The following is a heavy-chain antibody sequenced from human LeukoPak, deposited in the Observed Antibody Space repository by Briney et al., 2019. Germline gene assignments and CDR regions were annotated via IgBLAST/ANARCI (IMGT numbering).Heavy chain of an antibody. CDR2: ISGSGDST. V-gene: IGHV3-23*01. J-gene: IGHJ6*03. Sequence: PGGSLRLSCAASGFTFSSYAMSWVRQAPGTGLEWVSAISGSGDSTYYADSVKGRFTISRDNSKNTLYLQMNSLRAEDTAVYYCAKDGYYDFWSGYYTGIHYYYMDVWGKGTTVTVSS. D-gene: IGHD3-3*01. CDR3: AKDGYYDFWSGYYTGIHYYYMDV. CDR1: GFTFSSYA.